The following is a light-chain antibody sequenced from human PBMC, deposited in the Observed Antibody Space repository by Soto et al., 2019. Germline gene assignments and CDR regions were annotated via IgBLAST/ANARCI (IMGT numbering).Light chain of an antibody. CDR1: QSLLHSNGYNY. V-gene: IGKV2-28*01. CDR2: LGS. Sequence: DIVMTQSPLSLPVTPGAPASISCRSCQSLLHSNGYNYLDWYLQKPGQSPQLLIYLGSNRASGVPDRGSGSGSGTDFTLNISIVEAEDVGVYYCMQALQSPYTFGQGTKLEIK. CDR3: MQALQSPYT. J-gene: IGKJ2*01.